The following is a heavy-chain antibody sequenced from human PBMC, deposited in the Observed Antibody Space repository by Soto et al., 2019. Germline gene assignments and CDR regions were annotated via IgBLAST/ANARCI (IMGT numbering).Heavy chain of an antibody. CDR2: ISTTSDTI. D-gene: IGHD3-10*01. V-gene: IGHV3-48*01. Sequence: EVQLVESGGGLVQPGGSLRLSCAASGFTFSSYSMNWVRQAPGKGLEWISYISTTSDTIYYADSVKGRFTISRDNAKTSLFLQMNSLRAEDTAVYYCARASPGFDYWGQGTLVTVSS. CDR3: ARASPGFDY. J-gene: IGHJ4*02. CDR1: GFTFSSYS.